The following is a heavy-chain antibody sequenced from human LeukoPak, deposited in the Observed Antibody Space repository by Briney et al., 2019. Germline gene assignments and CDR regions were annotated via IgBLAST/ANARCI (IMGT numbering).Heavy chain of an antibody. CDR2: IYYSGST. CDR3: ATVDTAMVRGFDY. V-gene: IGHV4-59*01. D-gene: IGHD5-18*01. CDR1: GGSISSYY. Sequence: SETLSLTCTVSGGSISSYYWSWIRQPPGKGLEWIGYIYYSGSTNYNPSLKSRVTISVDTSKNQSSLKLSPVTAADTAVYYCATVDTAMVRGFDYWGQGTLVTVSS. J-gene: IGHJ4*02.